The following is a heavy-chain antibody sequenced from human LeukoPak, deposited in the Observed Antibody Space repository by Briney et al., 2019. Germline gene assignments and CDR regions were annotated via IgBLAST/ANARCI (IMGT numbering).Heavy chain of an antibody. Sequence: ASVKVSCKASGYSFTSNFIHWVRKAPGQGLEWMGMIYPRDGSTSYAQKFQGRVTVTRDTSTSTVHMELSGLRSEDTAVYYCARDQEAFDYWGQGTLVTVSS. CDR3: ARDQEAFDY. CDR2: IYPRDGST. V-gene: IGHV1-46*01. CDR1: GYSFTSNF. J-gene: IGHJ4*02.